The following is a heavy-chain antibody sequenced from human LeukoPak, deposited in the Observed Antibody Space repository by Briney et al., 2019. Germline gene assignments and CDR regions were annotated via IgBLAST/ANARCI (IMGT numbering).Heavy chain of an antibody. J-gene: IGHJ6*02. CDR3: ARLDCSGGSCYTRRDYYYYQSMDV. CDR2: IYPGDSHT. Sequence: GESLKISCKGSGYSFTNYWIGWVGQMPGKGLEWMGIIYPGDSHTTYSPSFQGQVIISADKSISTAYLQWSSLKASDTAMYYCARLDCSGGSCYTRRDYYYYQSMDVWGQGTTVTVSS. V-gene: IGHV5-51*01. CDR1: GYSFTNYW. D-gene: IGHD2-15*01.